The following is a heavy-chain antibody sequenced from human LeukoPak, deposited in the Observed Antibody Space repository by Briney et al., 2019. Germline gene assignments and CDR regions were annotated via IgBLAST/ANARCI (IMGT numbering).Heavy chain of an antibody. CDR3: AKAGGSYVYYYYMDV. Sequence: GGSLRLSCTVSGCTFNNFDIHWVRQAPGKGLAWVAFIRSDGSNKYYADSVAGRFTISRDNSKNTLYLQMNSLRTEDTAVYSCAKAGGSYVYYYYMDVWGKGTTVAVSS. CDR1: GCTFNNFD. V-gene: IGHV3-30*02. CDR2: IRSDGSNK. J-gene: IGHJ6*03. D-gene: IGHD3-16*01.